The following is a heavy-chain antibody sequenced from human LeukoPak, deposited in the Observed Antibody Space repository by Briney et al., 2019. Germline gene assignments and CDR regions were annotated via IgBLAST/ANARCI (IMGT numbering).Heavy chain of an antibody. CDR1: GFTFSSYG. J-gene: IGHJ6*03. V-gene: IGHV3-23*01. D-gene: IGHD3-10*01. CDR3: VCWLGGDYKYMDV. CDR2: ISGSGGST. Sequence: PGGSLRLSCAASGFTFSSYGMSWVRQAPGKGLEWVSAISGSGGSTYYADSVKGRFTISRDNSKNTLFLQMNSLRTEDTAVYHCVCWLGGDYKYMDVWGKGTKVTVSS.